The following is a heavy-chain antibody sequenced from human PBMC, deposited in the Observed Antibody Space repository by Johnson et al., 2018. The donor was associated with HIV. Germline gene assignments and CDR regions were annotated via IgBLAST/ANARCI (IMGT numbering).Heavy chain of an antibody. J-gene: IGHJ3*02. V-gene: IGHV3-7*03. CDR3: TTDPGSWVVSAYSHAFDI. CDR1: GFTFSSYW. D-gene: IGHD2-21*01. CDR2: IKQDGSEK. Sequence: VQLVESGGGLVQPGGSLRLSCAASGFTFSSYWMSWVRQAPGKGLEWVANIKQDGSEKYYVDSVKGRFTISRDNSKNTLYLQMNSLKTEDTAVYYCTTDPGSWVVSAYSHAFDIWGQGTMVTVSS.